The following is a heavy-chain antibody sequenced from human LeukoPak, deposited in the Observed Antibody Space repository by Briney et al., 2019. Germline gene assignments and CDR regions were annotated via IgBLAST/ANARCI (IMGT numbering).Heavy chain of an antibody. CDR3: ARGGSYYDS. Sequence: SETLSLTCTVSGGSTSIYYWSWIRQPPGKGLEWIGYILYSGTTNYNPSLKSRVIISVDTSKSQFSLKLSSVTAADTAVYYCARGGSYYDSWGQGTLVTVSS. J-gene: IGHJ4*02. CDR2: ILYSGTT. D-gene: IGHD1-26*01. V-gene: IGHV4-59*01. CDR1: GGSTSIYY.